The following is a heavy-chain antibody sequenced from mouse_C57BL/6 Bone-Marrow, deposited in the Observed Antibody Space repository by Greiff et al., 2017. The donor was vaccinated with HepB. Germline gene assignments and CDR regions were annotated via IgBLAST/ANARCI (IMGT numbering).Heavy chain of an antibody. CDR2: IFPGSGST. V-gene: IGHV1-75*01. Sequence: QVQLQQSGPELVKPGASVKISCKASGYTFTDYYINWVKQRPGQGLEWIGWIFPGSGSTYYNEKFKGKATLTVDKSSSTAYMLLSSLTSEDSAVYFCARSPPRHYYGSSSYYFDYWGQGTTLTVSS. D-gene: IGHD1-1*01. CDR3: ARSPPRHYYGSSSYYFDY. J-gene: IGHJ2*01. CDR1: GYTFTDYY.